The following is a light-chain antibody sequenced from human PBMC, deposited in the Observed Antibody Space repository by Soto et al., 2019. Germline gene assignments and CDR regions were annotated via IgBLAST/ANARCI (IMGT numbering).Light chain of an antibody. V-gene: IGKV3-15*01. CDR1: HSVRRN. CDR3: QQYNNWPPIT. CDR2: CSS. J-gene: IGKJ5*01. Sequence: EIVMTQSPATLSVSPGERSTLSFSARHSVRRNLAWYHQKPGQAPRLLIYCSSTRATCIPARFSGSGSGTEFTLTISSMQSEDFAVYYCQQYNNWPPITFGQGTRLEIK.